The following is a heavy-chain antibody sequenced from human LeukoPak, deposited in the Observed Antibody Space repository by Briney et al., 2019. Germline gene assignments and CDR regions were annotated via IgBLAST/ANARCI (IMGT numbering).Heavy chain of an antibody. J-gene: IGHJ6*02. CDR3: ARDREVTMVRGVSYYYYYGMDV. Sequence: PSETLSLTCTVSGGSISSYYWSWIRQPPGKGLEWIGYIYYSGSTNYNPSLKSRVTISVDTSKNQFSLKLSSVTAADTAVYYCARDREVTMVRGVSYYYYYGMDVWGQGTTVTVPS. V-gene: IGHV4-59*01. CDR2: IYYSGST. CDR1: GGSISSYY. D-gene: IGHD3-10*01.